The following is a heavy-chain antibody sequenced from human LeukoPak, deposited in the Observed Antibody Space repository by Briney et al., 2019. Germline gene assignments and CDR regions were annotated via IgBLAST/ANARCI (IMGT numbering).Heavy chain of an antibody. D-gene: IGHD1-14*01. CDR3: ARDPVPGDAFDI. V-gene: IGHV3-53*01. CDR2: IYSGGST. Sequence: GGSLRLSCAASGFTVSSNYMSWVRQAPGKGLEWVSVIYSGGSTYYADSVKGRFTIPRDNSKNTLYLQMNSLRAEDTAVYYCARDPVPGDAFDIWGQGTMVTVSS. J-gene: IGHJ3*02. CDR1: GFTVSSNY.